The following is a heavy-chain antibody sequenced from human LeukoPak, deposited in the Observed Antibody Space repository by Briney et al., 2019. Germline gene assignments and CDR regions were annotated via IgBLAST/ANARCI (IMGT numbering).Heavy chain of an antibody. CDR2: INPNSGGT. CDR1: GYTSTGYY. J-gene: IGHJ6*04. V-gene: IGHV1-2*04. D-gene: IGHD3-10*01. CDR3: ARARGSGAYYYYGMDV. Sequence: ASVKVSCKASGYTSTGYYMHWVRQAPGQGLEWMGWINPNSGGTNYAQKFQGWVTMTRDTSISTAYMELSRLRSDDTAVYYCARARGSGAYYYYGMDVWGKGTTVTVSS.